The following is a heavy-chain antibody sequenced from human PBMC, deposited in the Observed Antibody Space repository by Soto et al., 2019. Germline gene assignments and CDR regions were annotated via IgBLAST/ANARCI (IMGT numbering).Heavy chain of an antibody. Sequence: SEARCLTWCGSGGLMSRGCYYWSWIRQPPGKGLEWIGNIYYSGNTYYNPSLKSRLIISIDTSKNQFSLKVGSVTAADTAVYHCASSSLYRIDVWGQATTVT. J-gene: IGHJ6*02. V-gene: IGHV4-30-4*01. CDR3: ASSSLYRIDV. CDR2: IYYSGNT. CDR1: GGLMSRGCYY.